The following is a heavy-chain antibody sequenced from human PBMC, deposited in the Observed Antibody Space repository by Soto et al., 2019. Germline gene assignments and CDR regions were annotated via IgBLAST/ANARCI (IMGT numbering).Heavy chain of an antibody. CDR2: VSKSDYT. Sequence: ASLLLSCAVSGFNFRNYGINWVRQAPGKGLEWVSSVSKSDYTYYSESVKGRFTVSRDNAKNSVSLQMNNLRAEDTAVYYCAREDSIIIPAVADFWGQGTLVTVSS. V-gene: IGHV3-21*01. J-gene: IGHJ4*02. CDR1: GFNFRNYG. CDR3: AREDSIIIPAVADF. D-gene: IGHD6-19*01.